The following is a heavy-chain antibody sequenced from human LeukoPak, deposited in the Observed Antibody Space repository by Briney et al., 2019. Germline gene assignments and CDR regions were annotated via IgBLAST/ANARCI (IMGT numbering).Heavy chain of an antibody. Sequence: ASVKVSCKASGGTFSSYAISWVRQAPGQGLEWMGWISAYNGNTNYAQKLQGRVTMTTDTSTSTAYMELRSLRSDDTAVYYCARDIMGGPLSNWGQGTLVTVSS. D-gene: IGHD1-26*01. V-gene: IGHV1-18*01. J-gene: IGHJ4*02. CDR1: GGTFSSYA. CDR2: ISAYNGNT. CDR3: ARDIMGGPLSN.